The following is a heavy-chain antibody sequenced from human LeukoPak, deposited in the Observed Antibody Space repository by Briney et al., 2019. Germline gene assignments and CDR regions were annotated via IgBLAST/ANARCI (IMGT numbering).Heavy chain of an antibody. D-gene: IGHD3-22*01. CDR2: IWYDGSNK. J-gene: IGHJ4*02. V-gene: IGHV3-33*06. CDR1: GFTFSSYG. Sequence: GRSLRLSCAASGFTFSSYGMHWVRQAPGKGLEWVSVIWYDGSNKYYADSVKGRFTISRDNSKNTLYLQMNSLRAEDTAVYYCAKTGYDSSGYPSDYWGQGTLVTVSS. CDR3: AKTGYDSSGYPSDY.